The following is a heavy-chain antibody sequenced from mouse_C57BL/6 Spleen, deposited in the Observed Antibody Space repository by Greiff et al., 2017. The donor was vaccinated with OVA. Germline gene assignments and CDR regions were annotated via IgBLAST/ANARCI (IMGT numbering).Heavy chain of an antibody. J-gene: IGHJ3*01. V-gene: IGHV1-15*01. CDR2: IDPETGGT. CDR3: TIPNFSWFAY. Sequence: QVQLKQSGAELVRPGASVTLSCKASGYTFTDYEMHWVKQTPVHGLEWIGAIDPETGGTAYNQKFKGKAILTADKSSSTAYMELRSLTSEDSAVYYCTIPNFSWFAYWGQGTLVTVSA. CDR1: GYTFTDYE.